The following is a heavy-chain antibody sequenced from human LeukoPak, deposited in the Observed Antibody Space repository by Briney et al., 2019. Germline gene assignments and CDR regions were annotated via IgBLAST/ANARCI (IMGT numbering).Heavy chain of an antibody. Sequence: SETLSLTCTVSGGSISPYYWSWIRQPPGKGLEWNAYITYSGSINYNPSLKSRVTISVDTSKNQFSLKLSSVTAADTAVYYCARDGGLRLGRSYNWFDPWGQGTLVTVSS. D-gene: IGHD5-12*01. CDR3: ARDGGLRLGRSYNWFDP. V-gene: IGHV4-59*01. J-gene: IGHJ5*02. CDR1: GGSISPYY. CDR2: ITYSGSI.